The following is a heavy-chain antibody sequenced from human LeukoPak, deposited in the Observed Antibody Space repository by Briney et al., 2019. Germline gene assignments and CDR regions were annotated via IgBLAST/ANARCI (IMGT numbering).Heavy chain of an antibody. D-gene: IGHD5-18*01. Sequence: GGSLRLSCAASGFTFSSYGMHWVRQAPGKGLEWVAVISYDGSNKYYADSVKGRFTISRDNSKNTLYLQMNSLRAEDTAVYYCAKDESEVRGYSYGYWGQGTLVTVSS. CDR1: GFTFSSYG. V-gene: IGHV3-30*18. CDR3: AKDESEVRGYSYGY. CDR2: ISYDGSNK. J-gene: IGHJ4*02.